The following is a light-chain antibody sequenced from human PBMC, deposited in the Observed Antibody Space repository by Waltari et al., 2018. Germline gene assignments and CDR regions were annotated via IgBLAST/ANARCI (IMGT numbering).Light chain of an antibody. CDR3: GTWDSSLSGAV. Sequence: QSVLTQPPSVSAAPGQRVTISCSGGSSNIGNNYVSWYRQFPGTALKLLLDENTERPSGIPGRFSGSKSGTSATLDITGLQAGDEADYYCGTWDSSLSGAVFGGGTHLTVL. CDR2: ENT. V-gene: IGLV1-51*02. CDR1: SSNIGNNY. J-gene: IGLJ7*01.